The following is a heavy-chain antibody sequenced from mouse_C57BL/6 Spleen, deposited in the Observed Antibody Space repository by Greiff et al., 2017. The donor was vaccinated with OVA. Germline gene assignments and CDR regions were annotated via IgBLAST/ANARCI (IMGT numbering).Heavy chain of an antibody. CDR2: FYPGSGSI. V-gene: IGHV1-62-2*01. D-gene: IGHD1-1*01. CDR1: GYTFTEYT. J-gene: IGHJ3*01. Sequence: QVHVKQSGAELVKPGASVKLSCKASGYTFTEYTIHWVKQRSGQGLEWIGWFYPGSGSIKYNEKFKDKATLTADKSSSTVYMELSRLTSEDSAVYFCARHEESYSYYGSSSFAYWGQGTLVTVSA. CDR3: ARHEESYSYYGSSSFAY.